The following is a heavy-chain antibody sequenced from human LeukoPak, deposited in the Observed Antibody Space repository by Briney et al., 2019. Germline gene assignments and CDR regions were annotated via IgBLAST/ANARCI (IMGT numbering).Heavy chain of an antibody. CDR1: GGSFSGYY. CDR3: ASVFHLPRGYYYGSGSYSKGPNWFDP. Sequence: SETLSLTCAVYGGSFSGYYWSGIREPPGKGLEWTGDSNQSGSTNYNPSLKSRVTISVDTSKNQFSLKLSSVTAADTAVYYCASVFHLPRGYYYGSGSYSKGPNWFDPWGQGTLVTVSS. D-gene: IGHD3-10*01. V-gene: IGHV4-34*01. CDR2: SNQSGST. J-gene: IGHJ5*02.